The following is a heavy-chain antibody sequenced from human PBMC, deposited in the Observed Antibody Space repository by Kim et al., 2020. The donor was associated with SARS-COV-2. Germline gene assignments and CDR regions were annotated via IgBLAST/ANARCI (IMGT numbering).Heavy chain of an antibody. CDR2: IYYSGST. CDR3: ASPGIAAAGTGLDY. CDR1: GGSISSSSYY. Sequence: SETLSLTCTVSGGSISSSSYYWGWIRQPPGKGLEWIGSIYYSGSTYYNPSLKSRVTISVDTSKNQFSLKLSSVTAADTAVYYCASPGIAAAGTGLDYWGQGTLVTVSS. V-gene: IGHV4-39*01. D-gene: IGHD6-13*01. J-gene: IGHJ4*02.